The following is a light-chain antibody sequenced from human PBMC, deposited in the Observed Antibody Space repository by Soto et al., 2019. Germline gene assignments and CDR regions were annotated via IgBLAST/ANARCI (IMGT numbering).Light chain of an antibody. V-gene: IGKV1-39*01. J-gene: IGKJ1*01. CDR3: QQSYSKVT. CDR1: QSISSY. CDR2: AAS. Sequence: DIQMTQSPSSLSASVGDRVTITCRASQSISSYLNWYQQKPGKAPKLLIYAASSLQSGVPSRFSGSGSGTDFTLTISSLQPEDFATYYCQQSYSKVTFGQGTKVDNK.